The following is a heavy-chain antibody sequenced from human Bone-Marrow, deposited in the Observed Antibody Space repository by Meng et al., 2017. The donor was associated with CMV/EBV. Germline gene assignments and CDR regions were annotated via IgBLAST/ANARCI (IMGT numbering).Heavy chain of an antibody. CDR1: GYTFTSYG. Sequence: ASVKVSCKASGYTFTSYGISWVRQAPGQGLEWMGWISAYNGNTNYAQKLQGRVTMTTDTSTSKAYMELRSLRSDDTAVYYCARETRGITMIVVVTLGNYGMDVWGQGTTVTVSS. V-gene: IGHV1-18*01. J-gene: IGHJ6*02. CDR2: ISAYNGNT. D-gene: IGHD3-22*01. CDR3: ARETRGITMIVVVTLGNYGMDV.